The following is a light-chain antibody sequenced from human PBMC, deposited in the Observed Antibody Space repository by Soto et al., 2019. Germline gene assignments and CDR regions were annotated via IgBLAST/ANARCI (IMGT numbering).Light chain of an antibody. V-gene: IGKV1-5*03. J-gene: IGKJ2*01. CDR1: QSIGSW. CDR2: KAS. Sequence: DIQMTQSPSTLSASVADRVTSTCRASQSIGSWLAWYQQKPGKAPKLLIYKASSLQSAVPSRFSGRRCGTEFTRTISSLQPNDVAADECEHYNTHVYAFGHGTKLEIK. CDR3: EHYNTHVYA.